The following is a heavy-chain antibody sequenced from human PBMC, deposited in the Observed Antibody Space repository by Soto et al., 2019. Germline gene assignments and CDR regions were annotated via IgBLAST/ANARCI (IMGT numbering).Heavy chain of an antibody. Sequence: QVQLQQWGAGLLKPSETLSLTCAVYGGSFSGYYWSWIRQPPGKGLEWTGEINHSGSTNYNPSLKSRVTISVDTSKNQFSLKLSSVTAADTAVYYCARGSRGRFLEWLLRANSGYDYGYYYYYMDVWGKGTTVTVSS. V-gene: IGHV4-34*01. J-gene: IGHJ6*03. D-gene: IGHD3-3*01. CDR2: INHSGST. CDR3: ARGSRGRFLEWLLRANSGYDYGYYYYYMDV. CDR1: GGSFSGYY.